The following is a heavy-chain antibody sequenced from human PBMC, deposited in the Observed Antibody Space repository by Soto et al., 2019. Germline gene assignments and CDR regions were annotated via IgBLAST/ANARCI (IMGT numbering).Heavy chain of an antibody. CDR2: IFANDEE. Sequence: QVTLKESGPVLVKPTETLTLTCTVSGFSLSNARMGVSWIRQPPGKALEWLAHIFANDEESYNTSLRSRLTISRDTSKNQVVLTMTNMDPVDTATYYCARMGDYYDNAGDAFDPWGQGTRVTVSS. CDR3: ARMGDYYDNAGDAFDP. D-gene: IGHD3-22*01. CDR1: GFSLSNARMG. V-gene: IGHV2-26*01. J-gene: IGHJ3*01.